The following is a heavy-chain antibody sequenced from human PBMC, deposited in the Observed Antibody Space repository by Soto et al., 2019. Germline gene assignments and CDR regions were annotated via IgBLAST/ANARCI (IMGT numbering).Heavy chain of an antibody. V-gene: IGHV3-30-3*01. D-gene: IGHD2-15*01. J-gene: IGHJ6*02. CDR3: ARAGWDGGSCYTLVGLRYGMDV. Sequence: QVQLVESGGGVVQPGRSLRLSCAASGFTFSSYAMYWVRQAPGKGLERVAVISYDGNNKYYADSVKGRFTISRDNSKNTLYLQMNSLRAEDTAVYYCARAGWDGGSCYTLVGLRYGMDVWGQGTTVSVSS. CDR2: ISYDGNNK. CDR1: GFTFSSYA.